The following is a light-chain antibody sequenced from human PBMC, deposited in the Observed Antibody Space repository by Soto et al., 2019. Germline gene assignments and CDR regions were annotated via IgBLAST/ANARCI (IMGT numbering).Light chain of an antibody. CDR1: QDINIY. Sequence: DIQMTQSPSSLFASVGYIVTITFQATQDINIYLNWYQQKPGKAANLLIYDASNLEIGVPPRFSGSGSGTHFTFTISSLQTEDIGTYYCQKYDILPITFGRGKRLEIK. V-gene: IGKV1-33*01. CDR2: DAS. J-gene: IGKJ5*01. CDR3: QKYDILPIT.